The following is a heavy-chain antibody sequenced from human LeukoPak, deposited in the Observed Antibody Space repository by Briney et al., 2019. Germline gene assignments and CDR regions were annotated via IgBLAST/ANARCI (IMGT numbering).Heavy chain of an antibody. CDR1: GYTFINYG. D-gene: IGHD6-6*01. CDR2: INPNSGGT. CDR3: ARGGSSFRLYYFDY. Sequence: ASVKVSCKASGYTFINYGISWVRQAPGQGLEWMGWINPNSGGTNYAQKFQGRVTMTRDTSISTAYMEVSRQRSNDTAVYYCARGGSSFRLYYFDYWGQGTLVTVSS. J-gene: IGHJ4*02. V-gene: IGHV1-2*02.